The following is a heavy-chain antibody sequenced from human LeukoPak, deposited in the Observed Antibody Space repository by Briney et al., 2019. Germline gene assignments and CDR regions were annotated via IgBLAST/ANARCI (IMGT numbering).Heavy chain of an antibody. J-gene: IGHJ6*03. CDR2: ISAYNGNT. Sequence: ASVKVSCKASGSTFTSYGISWVRQAPGQGLEWMGWISAYNGNTNYAQKLQGRVTMTTDTSTSTAYMELRSLRSDDTAVYYCARYIAVAGGNYYYYMDVWGKGTTVTVSS. D-gene: IGHD6-19*01. CDR1: GSTFTSYG. V-gene: IGHV1-18*01. CDR3: ARYIAVAGGNYYYYMDV.